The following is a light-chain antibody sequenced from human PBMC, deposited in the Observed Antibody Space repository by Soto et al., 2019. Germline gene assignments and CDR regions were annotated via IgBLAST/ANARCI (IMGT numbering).Light chain of an antibody. Sequence: EVVMTQSPATLSVSPGERATLSCRASQSLDSGLSAWYQQKVGRAPRLLIHAAFMRATGIPERFSGSGSATYFTLTSARLEPEDFAEYCRQQYGGSPRTFGQGTRLEIK. J-gene: IGKJ5*01. CDR2: AAF. CDR1: QSLDSGL. V-gene: IGKV3-20*01. CDR3: QQYGGSPRT.